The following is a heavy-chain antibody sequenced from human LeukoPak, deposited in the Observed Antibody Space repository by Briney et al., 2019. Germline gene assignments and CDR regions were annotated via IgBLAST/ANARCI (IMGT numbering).Heavy chain of an antibody. Sequence: QPGGSLRLSCAASGFTFSSYAMSWVRQAPGKGLEWLGRIKSKSDGGTTDSTAPVKGRFTISRDDSKNTLYLQMNSLETEDTAVYYCAKSHYGYIDYWGQGTLVTVSS. CDR2: IKSKSDGGTT. D-gene: IGHD3-10*01. J-gene: IGHJ4*02. CDR1: GFTFSSYA. CDR3: AKSHYGYIDY. V-gene: IGHV3-15*01.